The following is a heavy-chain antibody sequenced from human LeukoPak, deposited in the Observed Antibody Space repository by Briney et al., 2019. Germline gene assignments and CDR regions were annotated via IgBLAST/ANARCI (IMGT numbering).Heavy chain of an antibody. CDR1: GYSFTSYW. CDR3: ARHEGYNDSRGSFDY. CDR2: IYPGDSDT. J-gene: IGHJ4*02. V-gene: IGHV5-51*01. Sequence: GESLKISCKGSGYSFTSYWIGWVRQMPGKGLEWMGIIYPGDSDTRYSPSFQGQVTISADKSISTAYLQWSSLKASDTAMYYCARHEGYNDSRGSFDYWGQGTLVTVSS. D-gene: IGHD3-22*01.